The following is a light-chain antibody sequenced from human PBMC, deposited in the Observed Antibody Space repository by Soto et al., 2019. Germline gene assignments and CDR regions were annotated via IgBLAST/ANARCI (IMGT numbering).Light chain of an antibody. V-gene: IGKV1-39*01. CDR1: QSISSY. Sequence: IQMTQSPSSLSASVGDRVTITCRASQSISSYLNWYQQKPGKAPKLLIYAASSLQSGVPSRFSGSGSGTDFTLTISSLQPEDFATDYCQQSYSTPVTFGQGTKVEIK. J-gene: IGKJ1*01. CDR2: AAS. CDR3: QQSYSTPVT.